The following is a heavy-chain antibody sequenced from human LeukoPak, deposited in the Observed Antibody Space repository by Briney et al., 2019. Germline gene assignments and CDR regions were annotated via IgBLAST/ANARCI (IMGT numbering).Heavy chain of an antibody. V-gene: IGHV3-30*18. CDR1: GYTFTHYG. CDR3: AKDNDRLNFDY. J-gene: IGHJ4*02. CDR2: ISYNGNNK. D-gene: IGHD3-22*01. Sequence: GRSLRLPCVISGYTFTHYGFHWVRQAPGKALEWVAYISYNGNNKYEDSVKGRFTISRDNSKNTLYLQMNSLRAEDTAVYYCAKDNDRLNFDYWGQGALVTVSS.